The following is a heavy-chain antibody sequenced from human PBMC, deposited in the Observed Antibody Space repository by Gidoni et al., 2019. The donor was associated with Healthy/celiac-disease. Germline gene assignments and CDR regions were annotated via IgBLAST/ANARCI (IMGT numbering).Heavy chain of an antibody. CDR3: ARAPGGEWLYQNYFDY. V-gene: IGHV4-31*02. J-gene: IGHJ4*02. CDR2: NSYSGST. Sequence: GYNSYSGSTSYNPSLKSRVTISIDTSKNLFSLKLSSVTAADTAVYYCARAPGGEWLYQNYFDYWGQGTLVTVSS. D-gene: IGHD3-3*01.